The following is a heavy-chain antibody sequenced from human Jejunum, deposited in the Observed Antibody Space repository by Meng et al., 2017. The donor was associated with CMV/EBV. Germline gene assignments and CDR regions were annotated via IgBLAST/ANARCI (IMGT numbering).Heavy chain of an antibody. V-gene: IGHV3-30*02. J-gene: IGHJ5*02. CDR3: AKSGGIGPAAALNS. CDR1: VFPFGAFD. D-gene: IGHD6-13*01. Sequence: SVFPFGAFDMPWVRPAPGKGLEWLSSIRFDGGSKLYAGSVRGRFSISRDNSKRILFLEVNSLTPEDTSVYYCAKSGGIGPAAALNSWGQGTMVTVSS. CDR2: IRFDGGSK.